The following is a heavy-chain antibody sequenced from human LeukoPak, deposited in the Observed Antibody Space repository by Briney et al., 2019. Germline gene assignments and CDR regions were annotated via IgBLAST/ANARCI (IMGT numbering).Heavy chain of an antibody. Sequence: ASVKVSCKASGGTFSSYAISWVRQAPGQGLEWMGGIIPIFGTANYAQKFQGRVTITADESTSTAYMELSSLRSEDTAVYYCARVVWATTASYYYYYYMDVWGKGTTVTVSS. D-gene: IGHD1-26*01. J-gene: IGHJ6*03. V-gene: IGHV1-69*13. CDR1: GGTFSSYA. CDR2: IIPIFGTA. CDR3: ARVVWATTASYYYYYYMDV.